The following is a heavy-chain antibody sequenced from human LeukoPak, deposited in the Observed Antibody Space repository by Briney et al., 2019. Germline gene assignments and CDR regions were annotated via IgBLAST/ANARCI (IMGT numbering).Heavy chain of an antibody. D-gene: IGHD5/OR15-5a*01. J-gene: IGHJ4*02. CDR2: INQDGSVR. Sequence: PGGSLRLSCAASGFTFSSYWMSWVRQTPEKGLEFVANINQDGSVRNYVDSVKGRFTISRDNAEKSLRLQMNSLRADDTAVYYCARDPGSSAFDSWGQGTLVTVSS. CDR1: GFTFSSYW. CDR3: ARDPGSSAFDS. V-gene: IGHV3-7*01.